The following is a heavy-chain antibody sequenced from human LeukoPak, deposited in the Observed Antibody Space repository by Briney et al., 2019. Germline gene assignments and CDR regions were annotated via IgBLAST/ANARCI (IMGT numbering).Heavy chain of an antibody. CDR3: TRDRGAYNLYDY. V-gene: IGHV3-49*04. CDR2: IRSKAYGETA. D-gene: IGHD1-1*01. J-gene: IGHJ4*02. CDR1: GFTFNYAW. Sequence: SGGSLRLSCAASGFTFNYAWMSWVRQAPGKGLEWVGFIRSKAYGETADYAASVKGRFTISRDDSKAIAYLQMNSLKTEDTAVYHCTRDRGAYNLYDYWGQGTLVTVSS.